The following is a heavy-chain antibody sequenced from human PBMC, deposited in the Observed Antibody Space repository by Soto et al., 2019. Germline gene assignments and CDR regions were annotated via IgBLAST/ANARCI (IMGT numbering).Heavy chain of an antibody. CDR2: IKADGSEK. D-gene: IGHD3-16*01. J-gene: IGHJ4*02. CDR3: ARARGVDY. V-gene: IGHV3-7*03. CDR1: GFTFSNHW. Sequence: PGGSLRLSCVGSGFTFSNHWMNWVRQAPGRGLEWVANIKADGSEKYYVDSVKGRFTISRDNAKNSLYLQMNSLRAEDTAVYYCARARGVDYWGQGTQVTVSS.